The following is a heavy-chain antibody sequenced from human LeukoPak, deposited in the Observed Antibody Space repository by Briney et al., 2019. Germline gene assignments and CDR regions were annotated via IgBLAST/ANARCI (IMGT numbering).Heavy chain of an antibody. CDR3: ARDYYGSGSYYLYGGHLPHDY. CDR1: GFTFSSYE. Sequence: GGSLRLSCAASGFTFSSYEMNWVRQAPGKGLEWVSYISSSGSTIYYADSVKGRFTISRDNAKNSLYLQMNSLRAEDTAVYYCARDYYGSGSYYLYGGHLPHDYWGQGTLVTVSS. V-gene: IGHV3-48*03. D-gene: IGHD3-10*01. CDR2: ISSSGSTI. J-gene: IGHJ4*02.